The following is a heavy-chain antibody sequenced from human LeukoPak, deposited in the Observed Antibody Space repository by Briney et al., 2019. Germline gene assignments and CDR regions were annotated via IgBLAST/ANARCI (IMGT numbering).Heavy chain of an antibody. J-gene: IGHJ3*02. CDR1: GGSISSSSYY. D-gene: IGHD6-19*01. Sequence: SETLSLTCTVSGGSISSSSYYWGWIRQPPRKGLELIGSIHYSGSTYYNPSLKSRITISVYTSKNQFSLKLTSVTAADTAVYYCARPYSSGWKGAFDIWGQGTMVTVSS. CDR3: ARPYSSGWKGAFDI. V-gene: IGHV4-39*01. CDR2: IHYSGST.